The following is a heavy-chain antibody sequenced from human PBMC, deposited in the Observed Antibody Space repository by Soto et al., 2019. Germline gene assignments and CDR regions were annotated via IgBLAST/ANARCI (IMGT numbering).Heavy chain of an antibody. Sequence: SLRLSCAASGFLFSNAWMSWVRQAPGKGLEWVGLIKKKADGGTTDYAAPLKGRFTISRDDSKNTLYLQMSSLKTEDTAVYYCRTQWMDWGQGTRGTVSS. CDR2: IKKKADGGTT. CDR3: RTQWMD. D-gene: IGHD6-19*01. J-gene: IGHJ4*02. CDR1: GFLFSNAW. V-gene: IGHV3-15*01.